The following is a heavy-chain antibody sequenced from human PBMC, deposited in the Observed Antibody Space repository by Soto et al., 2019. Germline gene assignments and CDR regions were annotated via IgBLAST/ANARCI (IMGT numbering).Heavy chain of an antibody. Sequence: GGSLRLSCAASGFTFSSYGMHWVRQAPGKGLEWVAVIWYDGSNKYYADSVKGRFTISRDNSKNTLYLQMKSLRAEDTAVYYCARDNLPGPHREKITMVRFYYYGMDVWGQGTTVTVSS. CDR2: IWYDGSNK. V-gene: IGHV3-33*01. CDR3: ARDNLPGPHREKITMVRFYYYGMDV. J-gene: IGHJ6*02. D-gene: IGHD3-10*01. CDR1: GFTFSSYG.